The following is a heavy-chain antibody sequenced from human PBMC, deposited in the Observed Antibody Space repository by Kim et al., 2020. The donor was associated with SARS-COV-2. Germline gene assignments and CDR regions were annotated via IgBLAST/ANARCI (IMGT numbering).Heavy chain of an antibody. V-gene: IGHV5-51*01. D-gene: IGHD2-15*01. Sequence: YPGDYDTGYSPSIQDQVTISADKSISTAYLQWSSLKASDTAMYYCARIGDYWGQGTLVTVSS. J-gene: IGHJ4*02. CDR2: YPGDYDT. CDR3: ARIGDY.